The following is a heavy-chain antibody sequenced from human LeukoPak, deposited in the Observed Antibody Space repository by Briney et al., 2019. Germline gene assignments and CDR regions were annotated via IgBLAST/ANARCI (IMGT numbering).Heavy chain of an antibody. Sequence: GGSLRLSCAASGFXFSNAWISWVRQAPGKGLEWVGRIKSKTDGGTTDYAAPVKGRFTISRDDSKNTLYLQMNSLNTEDTAVYYCTTGGYGGQFDYWGQGTLVTVSS. D-gene: IGHD5-12*01. CDR2: IKSKTDGGTT. V-gene: IGHV3-15*01. CDR1: GFXFSNAW. CDR3: TTGGYGGQFDY. J-gene: IGHJ4*02.